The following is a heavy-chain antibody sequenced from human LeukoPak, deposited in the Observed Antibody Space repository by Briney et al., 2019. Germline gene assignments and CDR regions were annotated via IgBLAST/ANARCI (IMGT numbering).Heavy chain of an antibody. Sequence: SVKVSCKASGGTFSSYAISWVRQAPGQGLEWMGGIIPIFGTANYAQKFQGRVTITADESTSTAYMELSSLRSEDTAVYYCARVVAAATYYFDYWGQGTLVTVSS. CDR1: GGTFSSYA. V-gene: IGHV1-69*01. CDR3: ARVVAAATYYFDY. D-gene: IGHD6-13*01. CDR2: IIPIFGTA. J-gene: IGHJ4*02.